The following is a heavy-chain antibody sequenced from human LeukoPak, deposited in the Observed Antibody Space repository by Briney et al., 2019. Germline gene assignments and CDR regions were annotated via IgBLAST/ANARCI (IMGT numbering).Heavy chain of an antibody. D-gene: IGHD3-10*01. CDR3: ARDLFYSVSGTYYNVGRVFNY. Sequence: ASVTVSCTASGFTFTGYYMNWVRQAPGQGLEWMGWINPNSGGTNYAQKFQGRVTMTRDTSITTAYMELTSLRSDDTAVYYCARDLFYSVSGTYYNVGRVFNYWGQGTLVTVSS. V-gene: IGHV1-2*02. J-gene: IGHJ4*02. CDR2: INPNSGGT. CDR1: GFTFTGYY.